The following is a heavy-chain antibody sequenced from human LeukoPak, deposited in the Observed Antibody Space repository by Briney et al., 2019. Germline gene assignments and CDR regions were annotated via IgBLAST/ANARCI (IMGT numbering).Heavy chain of an antibody. V-gene: IGHV1-69*06. CDR3: ARLGEYDYVWGSYRVFDY. CDR1: GGTFSSYA. CDR2: IIPIFGTA. Sequence: SVKVSCKASGGTFSSYAISWVRQAPGQGLEWMGGIIPIFGTANYAQKFQGRVTITADKSTSTAYMELSSLRSEDTAVYYCARLGEYDYVWGSYRVFDYWGQGTLVTVSS. J-gene: IGHJ4*02. D-gene: IGHD3-16*02.